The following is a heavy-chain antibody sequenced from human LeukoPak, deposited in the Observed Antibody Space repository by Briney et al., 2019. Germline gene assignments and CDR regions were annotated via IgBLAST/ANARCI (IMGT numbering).Heavy chain of an antibody. D-gene: IGHD2-21*01. CDR1: GGSFSGYY. Sequence: PSETLSLTCAVYGGSFSGYYWSWIRQPPGKGLEWIGEINHSGSTNYNPSLKSRVTISVDTSKNQFSLKLSSVTAADTAVYYCARRDWGARVDYWGQGTLVTVSS. V-gene: IGHV4-34*01. CDR3: ARRDWGARVDY. CDR2: INHSGST. J-gene: IGHJ4*02.